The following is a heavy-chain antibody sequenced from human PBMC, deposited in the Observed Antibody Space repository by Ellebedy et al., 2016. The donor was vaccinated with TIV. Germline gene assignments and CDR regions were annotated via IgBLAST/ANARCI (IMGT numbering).Heavy chain of an antibody. D-gene: IGHD2-2*01. V-gene: IGHV1-18*04. J-gene: IGHJ4*02. Sequence: AASVKVSCKASGYPFPNYGVSWVRQAPGQGLEWVGWISAYNGNTKYGQKFQGRNSLTTDTSMGTAYMELRSLRSDDTGVYFCARDVPADAAALLDYWGQGTRVTVSS. CDR2: ISAYNGNT. CDR3: ARDVPADAAALLDY. CDR1: GYPFPNYG.